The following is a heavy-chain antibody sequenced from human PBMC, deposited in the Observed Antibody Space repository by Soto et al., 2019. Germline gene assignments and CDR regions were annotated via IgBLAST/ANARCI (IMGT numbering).Heavy chain of an antibody. J-gene: IGHJ4*02. CDR3: SRRGPTYSGSASHSGFIDF. Sequence: SETLSLTCTVSGASITSRSYYWGWIRQPPGKGLEWIASMSYGGSTHYNPSLKSRVTISVDTSKNQFSLKLSSVTAADTAVYYCSRRGPTYSGSASHSGFIDFWGQGTLVTVSS. V-gene: IGHV4-39*01. CDR2: MSYGGST. D-gene: IGHD3-10*01. CDR1: GASITSRSYY.